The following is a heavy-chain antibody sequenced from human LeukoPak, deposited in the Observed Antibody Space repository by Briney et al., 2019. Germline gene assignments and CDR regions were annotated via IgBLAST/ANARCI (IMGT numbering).Heavy chain of an antibody. D-gene: IGHD6-13*01. V-gene: IGHV1-69*05. Sequence: GASVKASCKASGGTFSSYAISWVRQAPGQGLEWMGGIIPIFGTANYAQKFQGRVTITTDESTSTAYMELSSLRSKDTAVYYCARGARSSPLDYWGQGTLVAVSS. J-gene: IGHJ4*02. CDR2: IIPIFGTA. CDR1: GGTFSSYA. CDR3: ARGARSSPLDY.